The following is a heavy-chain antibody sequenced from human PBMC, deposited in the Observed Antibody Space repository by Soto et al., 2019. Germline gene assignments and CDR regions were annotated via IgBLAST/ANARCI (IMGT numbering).Heavy chain of an antibody. CDR3: ASGIQLWLRRINNGYSG. CDR1: GGTFSTYA. V-gene: IGHV1-69*12. CDR2: IIPMFGTA. J-gene: IGHJ4*02. D-gene: IGHD5-18*01. Sequence: QVQLVQSGAEVKKHESSVKVSCKAPGGTFSTYAISWVRQAPGQGLEWMGGIIPMFGTANYAQRFQDRVTITADESTNTVYMELSSLRSEDTAVYFCASGIQLWLRRINNGYSGWSQGTLVTVSS.